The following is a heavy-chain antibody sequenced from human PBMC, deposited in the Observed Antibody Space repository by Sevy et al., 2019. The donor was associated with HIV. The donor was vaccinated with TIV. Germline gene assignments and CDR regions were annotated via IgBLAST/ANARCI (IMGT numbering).Heavy chain of an antibody. D-gene: IGHD1-26*01. CDR2: IWYDGNNK. CDR1: GFTFSSYA. J-gene: IGHJ4*02. CDR3: ARDPHPRSVAAYFNY. V-gene: IGHV3-33*01. Sequence: GGSLRLSCAASGFTFSSYAMHWVRQAPGKGLEWVTLIWYDGNNKYYTDSVKGRFTISRDNSKNTLYLQMNSLRAEDTAVYYCARDPHPRSVAAYFNYWGQGTLVTASS.